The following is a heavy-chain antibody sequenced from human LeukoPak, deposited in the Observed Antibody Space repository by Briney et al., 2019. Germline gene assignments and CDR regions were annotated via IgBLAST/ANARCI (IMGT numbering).Heavy chain of an antibody. J-gene: IGHJ5*02. CDR2: IIPIFGTA. Sequence: ASVKVSCTASGGTFSSYAISWVRQAPGQGLEWMGGIIPIFGTANYAQKFQGRVTITADESTSTAYMELSSLRSEDTAVYYCARASEFRIAAAGTVLGGWFDPWGQGTLVTVSS. D-gene: IGHD6-13*01. CDR3: ARASEFRIAAAGTVLGGWFDP. CDR1: GGTFSSYA. V-gene: IGHV1-69*13.